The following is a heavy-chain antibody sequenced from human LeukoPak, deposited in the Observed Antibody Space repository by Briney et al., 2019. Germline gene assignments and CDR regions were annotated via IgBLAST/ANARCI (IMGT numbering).Heavy chain of an antibody. CDR1: GFSFSGYA. D-gene: IGHD3-16*01. CDR3: AKWPEGAMDYFDY. V-gene: IGHV3-23*01. J-gene: IGHJ4*02. Sequence: GGSLRLSCAASGFSFSGYAMTWARQAPVKGLEWVSAISGDGTRTYYADSVKGRFTISRDNSKNTLYLEMSSLRVGDTAIYYCAKWPEGAMDYFDYWGQGTLVTVSS. CDR2: ISGDGTRT.